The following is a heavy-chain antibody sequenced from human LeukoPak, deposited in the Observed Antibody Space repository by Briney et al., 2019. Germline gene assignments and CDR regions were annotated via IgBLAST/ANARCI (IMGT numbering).Heavy chain of an antibody. J-gene: IGHJ4*02. CDR3: AKDARTLSRRWNPRLDS. V-gene: IGHV3-30*18. CDR2: ISYNGSNI. Sequence: GGSLRLSCAASGFIFSAYCMHWVRQAPGEGLEWVAAISYNGSNIYYADSVKGRFTIYRDHSNNSLYLQMSSLRAQETALYYCAKDARTLSRRWNPRLDSWGEGTLVTVPS. D-gene: IGHD6-13*01. CDR1: GFIFSAYC.